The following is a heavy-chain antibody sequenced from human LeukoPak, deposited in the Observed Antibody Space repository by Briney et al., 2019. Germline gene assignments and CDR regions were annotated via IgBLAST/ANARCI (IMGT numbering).Heavy chain of an antibody. D-gene: IGHD3-10*01. CDR2: ISGSGGST. V-gene: IGHV3-23*01. CDR1: GFTFSSYA. Sequence: GGSLRLSCAASGFTFSSYALSWVRQAPGKGLEWVSGISGSGGSTYYADSVKGRFTISRDNAKNSLYLQMNSLRAEDTAVYYCARLGPGSLYDAFDIWGQGTMVTVSS. CDR3: ARLGPGSLYDAFDI. J-gene: IGHJ3*02.